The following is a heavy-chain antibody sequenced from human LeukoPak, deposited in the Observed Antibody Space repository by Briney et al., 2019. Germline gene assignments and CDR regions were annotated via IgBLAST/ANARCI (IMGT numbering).Heavy chain of an antibody. V-gene: IGHV3-53*01. D-gene: IGHD1-26*01. CDR2: MYSGGST. Sequence: GGSLRLPCAASGFTVSNNYISWVRQAPGKGLEWVSVMYSGGSTNYADSVKGRFIISRDDSKNILDLQMNSLKTEDTAVYYCARGNYATTGPGALDIWGRGTMVTVSS. CDR3: ARGNYATTGPGALDI. CDR1: GFTVSNNY. J-gene: IGHJ3*02.